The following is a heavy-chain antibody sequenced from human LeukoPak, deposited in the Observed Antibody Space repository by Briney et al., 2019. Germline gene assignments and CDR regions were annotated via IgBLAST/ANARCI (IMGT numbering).Heavy chain of an antibody. Sequence: PGGSLRLTCAASGFTFSSYEMNWVRQAPGKGLEWVSYISSGGSTIYYADSVKGRFTISRDNAKNSLYLQMNSLRAEDTAVYYCARNPVGATRGYFDYWGQGTLVTVPS. V-gene: IGHV3-48*03. J-gene: IGHJ4*02. D-gene: IGHD1-26*01. CDR1: GFTFSSYE. CDR2: ISSGGSTI. CDR3: ARNPVGATRGYFDY.